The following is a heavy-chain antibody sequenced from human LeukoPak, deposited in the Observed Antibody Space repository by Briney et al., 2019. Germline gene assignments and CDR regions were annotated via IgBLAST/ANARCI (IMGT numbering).Heavy chain of an antibody. V-gene: IGHV1-24*01. D-gene: IGHD4-23*01. CDR2: FDPEDGET. J-gene: IGHJ6*03. CDR1: GYTLTELS. Sequence: ASVKVSYKVSGYTLTELSMHWVRQAPGKGLEWMGGFDPEDGETIYAQKFQGRVTMTEDTSTDTAYMELSSLRSEDTAVYYCATFGGNSVQYYYYYMDVWGKGTTVTVSS. CDR3: ATFGGNSVQYYYYYMDV.